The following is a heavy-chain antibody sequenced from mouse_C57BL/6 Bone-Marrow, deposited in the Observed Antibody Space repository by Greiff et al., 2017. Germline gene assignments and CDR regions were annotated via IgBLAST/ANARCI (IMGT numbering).Heavy chain of an antibody. V-gene: IGHV1-64*01. CDR3: ARGGILGRFAY. J-gene: IGHJ3*01. CDR2: IHPNSGST. CDR1: GYTFTSYW. D-gene: IGHD4-1*01. Sequence: QVQLQQSGAELVKPGASVKLSCKASGYTFTSYWMHWVKQRPGQGLEWIGMIHPNSGSTNYNEKFKSKATLTVDKSSSTAYMQLSSLTSEDSAVYYCARGGILGRFAYWGQGTLVTVSA.